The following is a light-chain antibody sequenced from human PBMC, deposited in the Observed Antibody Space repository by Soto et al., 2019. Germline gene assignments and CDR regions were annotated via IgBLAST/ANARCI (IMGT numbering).Light chain of an antibody. J-gene: IGKJ4*01. V-gene: IGKV3-11*01. Sequence: VLTQSPATLSLSPGERATLSCRASQSVSSNLAWYQQKPGQAPRLLIYGASSRATGIPDRFSGSGSGTDFTLTISSLEPEDFAIYYCQQRINWPLTFGGGTKVDI. CDR3: QQRINWPLT. CDR2: GAS. CDR1: QSVSSN.